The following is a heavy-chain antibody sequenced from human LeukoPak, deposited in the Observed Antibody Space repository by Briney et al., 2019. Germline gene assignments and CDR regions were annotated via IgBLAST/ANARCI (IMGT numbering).Heavy chain of an antibody. J-gene: IGHJ4*02. CDR2: ISGSSGST. CDR3: AKALIRGGYYFDY. Sequence: GGSLSLSCAASGFTFSIYAMSCVRQAPGKALVWCSAISGSSGSTYYADSVKGRFTISRDNSKNTLYLQMNSLRAEDTAVYYCAKALIRGGYYFDYWGQGTLVTVSS. CDR1: GFTFSIYA. D-gene: IGHD3-3*01. V-gene: IGHV3-23*01.